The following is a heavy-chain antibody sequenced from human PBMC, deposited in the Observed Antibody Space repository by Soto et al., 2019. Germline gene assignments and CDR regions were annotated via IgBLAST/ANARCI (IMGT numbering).Heavy chain of an antibody. CDR3: VTFIRFLEWLSTPQSLVDY. V-gene: IGHV3-64D*08. D-gene: IGHD3-3*01. J-gene: IGHJ4*02. CDR2: ISSNGGST. Sequence: GGSLRLSCSASGFTFSSYAMHWVRQAPGKGLEYVSAISSNGGSTYYADSVKGRFTISRDNSKNTLYLQMSSLRAEDTAVYYCVTFIRFLEWLSTPQSLVDYWGQGTLVTVSS. CDR1: GFTFSSYA.